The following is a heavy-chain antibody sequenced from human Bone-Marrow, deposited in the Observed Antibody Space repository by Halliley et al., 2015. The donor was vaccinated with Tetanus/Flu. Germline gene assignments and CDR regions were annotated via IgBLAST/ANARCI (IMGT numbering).Heavy chain of an antibody. Sequence: TLSLTCTVSGDSVSSSSYYWSWIRQPPGKGLEWIGLIYYSGNTNYNPSLKSRVTISVDTSKSQFSLNLNSVTAADTAVYYCAGGTGWMPDDWGQGTLVTVSS. CDR3: AGGTGWMPDD. D-gene: IGHD2-2*01. CDR1: GDSVSSSSYY. V-gene: IGHV4-61*01. CDR2: IYYSGNT. J-gene: IGHJ4*02.